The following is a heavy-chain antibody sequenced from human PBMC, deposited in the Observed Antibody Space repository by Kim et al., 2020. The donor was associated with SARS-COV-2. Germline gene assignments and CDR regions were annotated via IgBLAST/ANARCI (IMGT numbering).Heavy chain of an antibody. CDR2: ISYDGSNK. V-gene: IGHV3-30-3*01. D-gene: IGHD3-10*01. J-gene: IGHJ6*02. CDR3: ASGTLGPSPYYYGSGSPPMDV. Sequence: GGSLRLSCAASGFTFSSYAMHWVRQAPGKGLEWVAVISYDGSNKYYPDSVKGRFTISRDNSKNTLYLQMNSLRAEDTAVYYCASGTLGPSPYYYGSGSPPMDVWGQGTTVTVSS. CDR1: GFTFSSYA.